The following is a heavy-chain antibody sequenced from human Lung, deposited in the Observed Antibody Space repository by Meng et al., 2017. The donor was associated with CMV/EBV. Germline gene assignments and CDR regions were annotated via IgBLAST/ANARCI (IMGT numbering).Heavy chain of an antibody. CDR2: ISSSSSYI. J-gene: IGHJ3*02. CDR3: ARDRYSGSSDAFDI. V-gene: IGHV3-21*01. D-gene: IGHD1-26*01. CDR1: GFTFSSYS. Sequence: GGSXRLSCAASGFTFSSYSMNWVRQAPGKGLEWVSSISSSSSYIYYADSVKGRFTISRDNAKNSLYLQMNSLRAEDTAVYYCARDRYSGSSDAFDIWGQGTMVTVSS.